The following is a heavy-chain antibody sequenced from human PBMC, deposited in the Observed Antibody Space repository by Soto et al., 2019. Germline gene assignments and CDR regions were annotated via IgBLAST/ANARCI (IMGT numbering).Heavy chain of an antibody. CDR3: ASPLVTTTDYYYGMDV. CDR1: GYTFTSYA. D-gene: IGHD4-17*01. V-gene: IGHV1-3*01. CDR2: INAGNGNT. J-gene: IGHJ6*02. Sequence: ASVTVCCKASGYTFTSYAMHWVRQATGQRLEWMGWINAGNGNTKYSQKFQGRVTITRDTSASTAYMELSSLISEDTAVYYCASPLVTTTDYYYGMDVWGQGTTVTVSS.